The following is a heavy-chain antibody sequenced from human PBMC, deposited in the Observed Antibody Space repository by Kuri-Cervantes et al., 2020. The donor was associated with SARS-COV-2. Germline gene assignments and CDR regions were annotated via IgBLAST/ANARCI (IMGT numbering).Heavy chain of an antibody. CDR2: ISGSGGST. J-gene: IGHJ6*03. V-gene: IGHV3-23*01. Sequence: GESLKISCAASGFTFSSYAMSWVRQAPGKGLGWVSAISGSGGSTYYADSVKGRFTISRDNSKNTLYLQMNSLRAEDTAVYYCSLSSSSVYYYYMDVWGKGTTVTVSS. D-gene: IGHD6-13*01. CDR1: GFTFSSYA. CDR3: SLSSSSVYYYYMDV.